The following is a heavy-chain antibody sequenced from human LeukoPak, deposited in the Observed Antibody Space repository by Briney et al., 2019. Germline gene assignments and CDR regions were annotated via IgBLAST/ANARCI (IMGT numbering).Heavy chain of an antibody. J-gene: IGHJ4*02. D-gene: IGHD1-7*01. V-gene: IGHV3-7*01. CDR1: GFSFSNYW. Sequence: GGSLRLSCAASGFSFSNYWMTWVSQDPGKGLEWVANIGQDGTGNHYVDSVKGRFTISRDNAKNSLYLQMNSLRADDTAVYYCARDLNYYATDYWGQGTLVTVSS. CDR3: ARDLNYYATDY. CDR2: IGQDGTGN.